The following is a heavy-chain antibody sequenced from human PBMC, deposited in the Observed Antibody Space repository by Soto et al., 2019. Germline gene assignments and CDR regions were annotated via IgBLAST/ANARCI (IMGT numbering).Heavy chain of an antibody. D-gene: IGHD4-17*01. CDR2: IYSGGST. CDR3: ARAAFNGGELPPGDYPLGYYDYGMDV. V-gene: IGHV3-53*01. J-gene: IGHJ6*02. Sequence: GGSLRLSCAASGFTVSSNYMSWVRQAPGKGLEWVSVIYSGGSTYYADSVKGRFTISRDNSKNTLYLQMNSLRAEDTAVYYCARAAFNGGELPPGDYPLGYYDYGMDVWGQGTTVTVSS. CDR1: GFTVSSNY.